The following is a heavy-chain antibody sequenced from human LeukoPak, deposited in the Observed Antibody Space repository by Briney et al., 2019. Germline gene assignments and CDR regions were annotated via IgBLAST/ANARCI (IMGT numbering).Heavy chain of an antibody. CDR2: ISGSGFT. D-gene: IGHD2-2*01. Sequence: GGSLRLSCAASGFTFSSYAMSWVRQAPGKGLEWVSAISGSGFTYYADSVKGRFTISRDNSKYTLYLQMNSLRAEDTAVYYCAKDARVYCSSTSCHRFDYWGQGTLVTVSS. CDR3: AKDARVYCSSTSCHRFDY. J-gene: IGHJ4*02. CDR1: GFTFSSYA. V-gene: IGHV3-23*01.